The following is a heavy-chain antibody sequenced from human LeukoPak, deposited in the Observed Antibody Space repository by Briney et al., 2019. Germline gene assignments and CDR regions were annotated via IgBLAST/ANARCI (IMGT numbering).Heavy chain of an antibody. J-gene: IGHJ4*02. CDR2: THYSGST. V-gene: IGHV4-31*03. CDR3: ARLQYSSSFDY. D-gene: IGHD6-13*01. CDR1: GGSISSGGHY. Sequence: PSETLSLTCTVSGGSISSGGHYWSWIRQHPGKGLECIGYTHYSGSTYYNPSLKSRVTISVDRSKNQFSLKLSSATAADTAVYYCARLQYSSSFDYWGQGTLVTVSS.